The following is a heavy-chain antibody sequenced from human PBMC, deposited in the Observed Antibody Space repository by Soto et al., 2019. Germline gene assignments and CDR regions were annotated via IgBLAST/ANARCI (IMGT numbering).Heavy chain of an antibody. CDR3: ARHVASYWYFDL. J-gene: IGHJ2*01. CDR1: GFTVSGSY. Sequence: EVQLVESGGDLVQPGGSLRLSCAASGFTVSGSYMGWVRQAPGQGLEWVSSMYSGGNTYYAHSVRGRFTLSTDNSKDTLYLQMNSLTVDDTAMYYCARHVASYWYFDLWGRGTLVTVSS. CDR2: MYSGGNT. D-gene: IGHD5-12*01. V-gene: IGHV3-66*04.